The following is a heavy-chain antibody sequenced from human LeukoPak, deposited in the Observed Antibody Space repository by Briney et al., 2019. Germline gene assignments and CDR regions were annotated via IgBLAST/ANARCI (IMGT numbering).Heavy chain of an antibody. CDR3: ARDGRSRDGQNYQAFYI. J-gene: IGHJ3*02. D-gene: IGHD5-24*01. CDR2: INSDWSST. Sequence: QTGGPLRLSCSPSEFTFRRYWIYWVRQARGKGLVWITRINSDWSSTSYTDSVKGRFTTSRDNAKNTVYLQMNSLRVKDTAVYYCARDGRSRDGQNYQAFYIWGQGTMVTVSS. V-gene: IGHV3-74*01. CDR1: EFTFRRYW.